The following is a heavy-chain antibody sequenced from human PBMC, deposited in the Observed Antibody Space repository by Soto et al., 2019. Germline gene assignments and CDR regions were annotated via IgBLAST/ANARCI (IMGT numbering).Heavy chain of an antibody. Sequence: ASVKVSCKVSGYTLTELSMHWVRQAPGKGLEWMGGFDPEDGETIYAQKFQGRVTMTEDTSTDTAYMELSSLRSEDTAVYYCATDYYGSGSYSVFDYWGQGTLVTVSA. J-gene: IGHJ4*02. D-gene: IGHD3-10*01. V-gene: IGHV1-24*01. CDR1: GYTLTELS. CDR3: ATDYYGSGSYSVFDY. CDR2: FDPEDGET.